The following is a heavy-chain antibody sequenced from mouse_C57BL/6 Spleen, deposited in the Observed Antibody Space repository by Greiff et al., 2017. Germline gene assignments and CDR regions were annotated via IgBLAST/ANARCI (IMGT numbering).Heavy chain of an antibody. J-gene: IGHJ3*01. CDR2: IYPSDSET. CDR1: GYTFTSYW. D-gene: IGHD3-2*02. CDR3: ARGTAQATYAWFAY. Sequence: QVQLQQPGAELVRPGSSVKLSCKASGYTFTSYWMDWVKQRPGQGLEWIGNIYPSDSETHYNQKFKDKATLTVDKSSSTAYMQLSSLTSEDSAVYYCARGTAQATYAWFAYWGQGTLVTVSA. V-gene: IGHV1-61*01.